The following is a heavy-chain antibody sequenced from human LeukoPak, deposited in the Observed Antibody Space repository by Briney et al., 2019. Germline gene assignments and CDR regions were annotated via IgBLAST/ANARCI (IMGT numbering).Heavy chain of an antibody. CDR2: IIPIFGTA. V-gene: IGHV1-69*05. D-gene: IGHD3-22*01. J-gene: IGHJ3*02. CDR1: GGTFSSYA. Sequence: GSSAKVSCKASGGTFSSYAISWVRQAPGQGLEWMGGIIPIFGTANYAQKFQGRVTITTDESTSTAYMGLSSLRSEDTAVYYCAVVVMLAFDIWGQGTMVTVSS. CDR3: AVVVMLAFDI.